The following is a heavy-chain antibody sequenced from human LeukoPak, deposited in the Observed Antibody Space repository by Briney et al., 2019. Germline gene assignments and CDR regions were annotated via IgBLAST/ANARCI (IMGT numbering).Heavy chain of an antibody. CDR1: GVSFRGYY. CDR3: ASTERCSTTCPLDY. Sequence: SETLSLTCAVYGVSFRGYYWSWIRQPPGKGLEWIGEINHSGSTNYNPSLKSRVTISLDTSMKKFSLKLNSVTAADAAVYYCASTERCSTTCPLDYWGQGTLVTVSS. D-gene: IGHD2-2*01. V-gene: IGHV4-34*01. J-gene: IGHJ4*02. CDR2: INHSGST.